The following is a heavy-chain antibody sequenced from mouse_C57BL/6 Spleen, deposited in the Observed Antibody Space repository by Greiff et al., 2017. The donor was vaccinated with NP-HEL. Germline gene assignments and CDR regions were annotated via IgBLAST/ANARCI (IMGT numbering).Heavy chain of an antibody. D-gene: IGHD2-12*01. CDR3: ARTSRRSFAY. CDR1: GYTFTSYW. CDR2: INPSSGYT. V-gene: IGHV1-7*01. Sequence: VQLQQSGADLAKPGASVKLSCKASGYTFTSYWMHWVKQRPGQGLEWIGYINPSSGYTKYHQKFKDKATLTADKSSSTAYMQLSSLTYEDPAVYYCARTSRRSFAYWGQGTLVTVSA. J-gene: IGHJ3*01.